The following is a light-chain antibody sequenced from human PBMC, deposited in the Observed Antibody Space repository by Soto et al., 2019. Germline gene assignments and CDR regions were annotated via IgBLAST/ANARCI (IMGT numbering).Light chain of an antibody. CDR1: SSNIGGNS. CDR3: AAWDDSLNGAL. V-gene: IGLV1-51*01. CDR2: DDD. Sequence: QSVMTQPPSVSAAPGQKVTISCSGSSSNIGGNSVSWYQQLPGTAPKLLIYDDDKRPSGIPDRFSGSKSGTSATLGITGFQTGDEADYFCAAWDDSLNGALFGGGTKVTVL. J-gene: IGLJ2*01.